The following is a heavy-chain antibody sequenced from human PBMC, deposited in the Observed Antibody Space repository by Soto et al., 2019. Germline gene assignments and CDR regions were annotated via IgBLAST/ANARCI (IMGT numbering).Heavy chain of an antibody. CDR1: GFTFSSYC. V-gene: IGHV3-7*05. CDR3: ARSQLVSNY. D-gene: IGHD6-13*01. J-gene: IGHJ4*02. Sequence: EVQLVESGGGLVQPGGSLRLSCAASGFTFSSYCMSWVRQAPGKGLEWVANIKQDGSEKYYVDSVKGRFTISRDNAKNSLYLQMNSLRAEDTAVYYCARSQLVSNYWGQGTLVTVSS. CDR2: IKQDGSEK.